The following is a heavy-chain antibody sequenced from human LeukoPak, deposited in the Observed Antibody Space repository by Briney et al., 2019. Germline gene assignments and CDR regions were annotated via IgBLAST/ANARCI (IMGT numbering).Heavy chain of an antibody. D-gene: IGHD2-2*01. Sequence: SETLSLTCTVSGGSISSYYWSWIRQPPGKGLEWIGYIYYSGSTNYNPSLKSRVTISVDTSKNQFSLKLSSVTAADTAVYYCARVPAPYYYYMDVWGKGTTVTISS. CDR2: IYYSGST. CDR3: ARVPAPYYYYMDV. CDR1: GGSISSYY. V-gene: IGHV4-59*01. J-gene: IGHJ6*03.